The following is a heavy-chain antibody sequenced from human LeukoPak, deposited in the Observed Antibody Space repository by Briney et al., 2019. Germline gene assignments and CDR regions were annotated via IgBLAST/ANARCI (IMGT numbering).Heavy chain of an antibody. V-gene: IGHV1-69*13. CDR2: IIPIFGTA. Sequence: SVKVSCKASGGTFSSYAISWVQQAPGQGLEWMGGIIPIFGTANYAQKFQGRVTITADESTSTAYMELSSLRSEDTAVYYCAMPGNVVPAARFYYYYGMDVWGQGTTVTVSS. CDR1: GGTFSSYA. J-gene: IGHJ6*02. D-gene: IGHD2-2*01. CDR3: AMPGNVVPAARFYYYYGMDV.